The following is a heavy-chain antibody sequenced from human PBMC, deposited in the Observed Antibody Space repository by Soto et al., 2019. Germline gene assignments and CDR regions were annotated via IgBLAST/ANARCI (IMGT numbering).Heavy chain of an antibody. CDR1: GGTFSSYT. CDR2: IIPILGIA. V-gene: IGHV1-69*08. Sequence: QVQLVQSGAEVKKPGSSVKVSCKASGGTFSSYTISWVRQAPGQGLEWMGRIIPILGIANYAQKFQGRVTITADKSTSTADMELSSLRSEDTAVYYCARDSVWGKEADIVVVPAAMYFGWFDPWGQGTLVTVSS. D-gene: IGHD2-2*01. J-gene: IGHJ5*02. CDR3: ARDSVWGKEADIVVVPAAMYFGWFDP.